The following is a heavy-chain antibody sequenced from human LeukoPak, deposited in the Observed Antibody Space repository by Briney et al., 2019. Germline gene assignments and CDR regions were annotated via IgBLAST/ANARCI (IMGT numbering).Heavy chain of an antibody. CDR3: ARTDDYGVQRHDF. D-gene: IGHD4-17*01. J-gene: IGHJ4*02. CDR2: IYYNGNT. V-gene: IGHV4-31*03. Sequence: SETLSLTCTVSGGSVSSGGYYWTWIRQHPWKGLEWIGYIYYNGNTYYNPSLKSRVTISVDTSKNQLSLKVSSVTAADTAVYYCARTDDYGVQRHDFWGQGTLVTVSS. CDR1: GGSVSSGGYY.